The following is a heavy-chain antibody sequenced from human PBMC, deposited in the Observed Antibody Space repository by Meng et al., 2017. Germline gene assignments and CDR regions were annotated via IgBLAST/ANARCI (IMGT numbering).Heavy chain of an antibody. CDR3: ARGRVAVAGSGGIDY. CDR2: INHSGST. J-gene: IGHJ4*02. V-gene: IGHV4-38-2*02. D-gene: IGHD6-19*01. Sequence: GSLRLSCTVSGYSISSGYYWGWIRQPPGKGLEWIGEINHSGSTNYNPSLKSRVTISVDTSKNQFSLKLSSVTAADTAVYYCARGRVAVAGSGGIDYWGQGTLVTVSS. CDR1: GYSISSGYY.